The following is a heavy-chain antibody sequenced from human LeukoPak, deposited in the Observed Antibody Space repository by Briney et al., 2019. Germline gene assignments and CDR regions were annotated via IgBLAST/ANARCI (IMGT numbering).Heavy chain of an antibody. J-gene: IGHJ6*02. CDR1: GFTFSDYY. CDR2: ISSSGSTI. Sequence: PGGSLRLSCAASGFTFSDYYMSWIRQAPGKGLEWVSYISSSGSTIYYADSVKGRFTISRDNAKNSLYLQMNSLRAEDTAVYYCARDRSGIAADRYGMDVWGQGTTVVVSS. V-gene: IGHV3-11*01. D-gene: IGHD6-13*01. CDR3: ARDRSGIAADRYGMDV.